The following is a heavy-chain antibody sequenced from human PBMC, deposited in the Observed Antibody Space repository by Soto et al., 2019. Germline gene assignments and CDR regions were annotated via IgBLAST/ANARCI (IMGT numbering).Heavy chain of an antibody. J-gene: IGHJ6*02. CDR2: ISSSSFSI. D-gene: IGHD6-6*01. CDR1: GFTFSSYS. V-gene: IGHV3-21*01. Sequence: EVQLVESGGGLVKPGGSLRLSCAASGFTFSSYSMNWVRQAPGKGLDWVSSISSSSFSINYADSVKGRFSISRDNAQNSLHLQMNNLRAEDTAVYYCARNESSNIYGMDVWGQGTTVTVSS. CDR3: ARNESSNIYGMDV.